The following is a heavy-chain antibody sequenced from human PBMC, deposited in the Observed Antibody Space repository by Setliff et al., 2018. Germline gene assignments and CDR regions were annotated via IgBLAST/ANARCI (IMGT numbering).Heavy chain of an antibody. D-gene: IGHD5-18*01. CDR1: GGTFSDYH. CDR3: ARVGPTGYSYGSHYYYYMDV. CDR2: INQSRST. J-gene: IGHJ6*03. Sequence: SETLSLTCAAYGGTFSDYHWTWIRQSPEKGLEWIGEINQSRSTNYNPSLKSRVTISLDTSKKQSSLKLSSVTASDTAVYYCARVGPTGYSYGSHYYYYMDVWGKGTTVTVSS. V-gene: IGHV4-34*01.